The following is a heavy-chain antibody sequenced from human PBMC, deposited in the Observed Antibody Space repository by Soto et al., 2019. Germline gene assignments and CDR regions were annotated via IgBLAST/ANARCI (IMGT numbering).Heavy chain of an antibody. CDR1: GFTVSSNY. D-gene: IGHD6-13*01. Sequence: GGSLRLSCAASGFTVSSNYMSWVRQAPGKGLEWVSVIYSGGSTYYADSVKGRFTISRDNSKNTLYLQMNSLRAEDTAVYYCAKYSSSWYWDFDYWGQGTLVTVSS. V-gene: IGHV3-66*01. J-gene: IGHJ4*02. CDR3: AKYSSSWYWDFDY. CDR2: IYSGGST.